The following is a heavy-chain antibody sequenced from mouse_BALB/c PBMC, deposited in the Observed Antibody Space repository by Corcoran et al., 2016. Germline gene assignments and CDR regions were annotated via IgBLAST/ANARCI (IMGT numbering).Heavy chain of an antibody. Sequence: QIQLVQSGPELKKPGETVKISCKASGYTFTNYGMNWVKQAPGEGLKWMGWINTYTGEPTYADDFKGRFAFSLETSASTAYLQINNRKNEDTATYFCARAPYGNYLYWYFDVWGAGTTVTVSS. V-gene: IGHV9-3-1*01. CDR1: GYTFTNYG. D-gene: IGHD2-1*01. CDR2: INTYTGEP. CDR3: ARAPYGNYLYWYFDV. J-gene: IGHJ1*01.